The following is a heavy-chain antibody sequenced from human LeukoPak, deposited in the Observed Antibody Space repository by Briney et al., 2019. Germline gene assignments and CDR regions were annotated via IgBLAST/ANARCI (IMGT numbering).Heavy chain of an antibody. D-gene: IGHD3-22*01. V-gene: IGHV3-48*02. CDR3: ARDAYDTSAYYYFDY. CDR1: GFTFSSCD. J-gene: IGHJ4*02. Sequence: GGSLRLSCAASGFTFSSCDMNWVRQAPGKGLEWVSYITGSSSTRYYADSVKGRFTISRDNAKNSLYLQMNSLRDEDTAVCYCARDAYDTSAYYYFDYWGQGTLVTVSS. CDR2: ITGSSSTR.